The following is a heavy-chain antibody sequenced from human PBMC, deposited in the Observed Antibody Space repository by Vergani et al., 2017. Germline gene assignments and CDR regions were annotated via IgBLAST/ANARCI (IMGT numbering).Heavy chain of an antibody. J-gene: IGHJ6*02. D-gene: IGHD3-22*01. CDR3: ARLHGNYYDSSGYYAPGPASPEKESYGMDV. CDR2: IIPIFGTA. CDR1: GGTFSSYA. V-gene: IGHV1-69*06. Sequence: QVQLVQSGAEVKKPGSSVKVSCKASGGTFSSYAISWVRQAPGQGLEWMGGIIPIFGTANYAQKFQGRVTITAAKSTSTAYMELSSLRSEDTAVYYCARLHGNYYDSSGYYAPGPASPEKESYGMDVWGQGTTVTVSS.